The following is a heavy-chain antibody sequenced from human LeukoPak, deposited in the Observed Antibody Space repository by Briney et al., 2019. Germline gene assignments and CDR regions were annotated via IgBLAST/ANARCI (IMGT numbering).Heavy chain of an antibody. J-gene: IGHJ3*02. CDR2: IYTSGST. V-gene: IGHV4-61*02. Sequence: PSQTLSLTCTVSGGSISIGSYYWSWIRQPAGKGLEWIGRIYTSGSTNYNPSLKSRVTISVDTSKNQFSLKLSSVTAADTAVYYCARGYSSGWYQDAFDIWGQGTMVTVSS. CDR1: GGSISIGSYY. D-gene: IGHD6-19*01. CDR3: ARGYSSGWYQDAFDI.